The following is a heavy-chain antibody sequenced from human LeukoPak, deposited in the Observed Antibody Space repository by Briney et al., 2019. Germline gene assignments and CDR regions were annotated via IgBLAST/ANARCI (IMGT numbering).Heavy chain of an antibody. D-gene: IGHD6-13*01. CDR3: ARDRIAAAGARGARNFGY. J-gene: IGHJ4*02. CDR2: INPNSGGT. V-gene: IGHV1-2*02. Sequence: ASVKVSCKASGYTFTGYYMHWVRQAPGQGLEWMGWINPNSGGTNYAQKFQGRVTMTRDTSISTAYMELSRLRSDDTAVYYCARDRIAAAGARGARNFGYWGQGTLVTVSS. CDR1: GYTFTGYY.